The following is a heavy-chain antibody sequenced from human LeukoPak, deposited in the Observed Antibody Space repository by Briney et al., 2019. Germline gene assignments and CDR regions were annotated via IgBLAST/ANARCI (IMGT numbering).Heavy chain of an antibody. CDR1: GFTFSSYA. Sequence: GGALRLSCAASGFTFSSYAMSWVRQAPGKGLEGVSAISGSGGSTYYADSVKGRFTISRDNSKNTLYLQMNRLRAEDTAVYYCAKGSLTMPKYWGQGTLVTVSS. D-gene: IGHD2/OR15-2a*01. J-gene: IGHJ4*02. CDR2: ISGSGGST. V-gene: IGHV3-23*01. CDR3: AKGSLTMPKY.